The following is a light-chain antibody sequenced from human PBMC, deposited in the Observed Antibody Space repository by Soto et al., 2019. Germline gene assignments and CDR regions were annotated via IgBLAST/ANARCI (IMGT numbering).Light chain of an antibody. CDR3: QQSYSTPPRYT. V-gene: IGKV1-39*01. Sequence: DIQMTQSPSSLSASVGDRVTITCRASQSISSFLNWYQQKPGKAPKALIYAASRLESGVPSRFSGSGSGTDFTLTISSLQPEDYATYYCQQSYSTPPRYTLGQGTKVDIK. CDR2: AAS. J-gene: IGKJ2*01. CDR1: QSISSF.